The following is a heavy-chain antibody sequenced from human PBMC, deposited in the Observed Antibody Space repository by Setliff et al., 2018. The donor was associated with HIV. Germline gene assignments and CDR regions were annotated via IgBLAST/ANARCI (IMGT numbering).Heavy chain of an antibody. CDR1: GYTFSSYG. J-gene: IGHJ3*01. V-gene: IGHV1-18*01. Sequence: ASVKVSCKASGYTFSSYGISWVRQAPGQGLEWMGWISGYNGNTKYVQKLQCRVTMTTDTSTRTVYMELRSLRHDDTAEYFCARVPYRSAWFSGGHDAFDVWGQGTMVTVSS. CDR2: ISGYNGNT. CDR3: ARVPYRSAWFSGGHDAFDV. D-gene: IGHD6-19*01.